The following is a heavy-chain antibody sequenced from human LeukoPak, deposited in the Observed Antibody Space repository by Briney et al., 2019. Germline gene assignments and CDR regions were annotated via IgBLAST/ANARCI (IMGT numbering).Heavy chain of an antibody. CDR2: INWNSGSR. J-gene: IGHJ4*02. CDR3: ARGIDSGYDYFDS. V-gene: IGHV3-20*04. D-gene: IGHD5-12*01. Sequence: GGSLRLSCAASGFTFDDYGMSWVRQGPGKGVEWVSGINWNSGSRGYADSVKGRFTISRDNAKNSLYLRMNSLRAEDTALYYCARGIDSGYDYFDSWGQGTLVTVSS. CDR1: GFTFDDYG.